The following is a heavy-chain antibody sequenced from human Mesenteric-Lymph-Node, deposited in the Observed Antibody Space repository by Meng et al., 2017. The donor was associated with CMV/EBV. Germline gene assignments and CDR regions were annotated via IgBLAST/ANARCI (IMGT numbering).Heavy chain of an antibody. V-gene: IGHV3-74*01. Sequence: GESLKISCAASGFTFSSYWMHWVRQAPGKGLVWVSRINSDGSSTSYAGSVKGRFTISRDNAKNTLYLQMNSLRAEDTAVYYCAKDYDTSGYYSMYYYYGMDVWGQGTTVTVSS. CDR3: AKDYDTSGYYSMYYYYGMDV. J-gene: IGHJ6*02. D-gene: IGHD3-22*01. CDR2: INSDGSST. CDR1: GFTFSSYW.